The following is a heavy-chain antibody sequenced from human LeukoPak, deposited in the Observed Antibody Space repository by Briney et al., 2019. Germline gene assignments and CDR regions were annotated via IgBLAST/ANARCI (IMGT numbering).Heavy chain of an antibody. V-gene: IGHV1-8*01. D-gene: IGHD6-13*01. Sequence: GASVKVSCKAFGHTFTSYDINWVRQATGQGLEWMGWMNPDSGNTGYAQKFQGRVTMTRNPSISTAYMELSSLTSEDTAAYYCARRIAAAGVGIVYWGQGTLVTVSS. CDR1: GHTFTSYD. CDR3: ARRIAAAGVGIVY. CDR2: MNPDSGNT. J-gene: IGHJ4*02.